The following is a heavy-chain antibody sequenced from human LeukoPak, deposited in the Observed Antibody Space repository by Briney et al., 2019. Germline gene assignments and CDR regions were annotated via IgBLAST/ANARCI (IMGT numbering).Heavy chain of an antibody. V-gene: IGHV3-21*01. CDR1: GFTFSSNS. Sequence: GGSLRLSCAASGFTFSSNSMNWVRQAPGTGLEWVSSISTSSSYIYYAGSVKGRFTISRDNAKKSLYLQMNSRRAEDTAVYYCARDRVGVSAYDSLFDYWGQGTLVTVSS. J-gene: IGHJ4*02. CDR2: ISTSSSYI. D-gene: IGHD5-12*01. CDR3: ARDRVGVSAYDSLFDY.